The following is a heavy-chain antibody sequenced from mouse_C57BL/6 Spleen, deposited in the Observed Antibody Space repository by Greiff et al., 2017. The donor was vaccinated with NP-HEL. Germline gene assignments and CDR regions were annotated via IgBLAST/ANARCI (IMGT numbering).Heavy chain of an antibody. CDR3: ARRDIMERWYFDV. CDR1: GYTFTSYW. J-gene: IGHJ1*03. CDR2: IDPSDSYT. Sequence: VQLQQPGAELVKPGASVKLSCKASGYTFTSYWMQWVKQRPGQGLEWIGEIDPSDSYTNYNQKFKGKATLTVDTSSSTAYMQLSSLTSEDSAVYYCARRDIMERWYFDVWGTGTTVTVSS. D-gene: IGHD3-3*01. V-gene: IGHV1-50*01.